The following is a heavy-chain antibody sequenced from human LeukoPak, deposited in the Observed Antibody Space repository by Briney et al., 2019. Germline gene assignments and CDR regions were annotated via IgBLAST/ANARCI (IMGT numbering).Heavy chain of an antibody. J-gene: IGHJ3*02. CDR1: GASINNNF. Sequence: SETLSLTCTVSGASINNNFWTWIRQPPGKGLEWIGYIYSSGSAKYNPSLKSRVIISGDTSKNQISLNLTSVTAADTAVYYCARDKDAFDIWGQGTMVTVSS. V-gene: IGHV4-59*01. CDR2: IYSSGSA. CDR3: ARDKDAFDI.